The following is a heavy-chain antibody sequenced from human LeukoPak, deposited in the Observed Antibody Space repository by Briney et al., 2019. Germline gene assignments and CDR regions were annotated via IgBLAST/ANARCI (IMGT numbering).Heavy chain of an antibody. J-gene: IGHJ4*02. V-gene: IGHV3-30*02. CDR3: AKSVPAIRGEIDY. D-gene: IGHD3-10*01. CDR1: GFTFSSYG. Sequence: GGSLRLSCAASGFTFSSYGMHWVRQAPGKGLEWVAFIRYDGSNKNYVDSVKGRFTISRDNSKNTLYLRMNSLRAEDTAVYYCAKSVPAIRGEIDYWGQGTLATVSS. CDR2: IRYDGSNK.